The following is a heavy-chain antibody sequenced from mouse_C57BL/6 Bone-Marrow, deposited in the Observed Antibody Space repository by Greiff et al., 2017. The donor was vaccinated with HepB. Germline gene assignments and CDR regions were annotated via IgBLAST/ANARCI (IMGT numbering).Heavy chain of an antibody. CDR3: ASLITTVVATSYWYFDV. V-gene: IGHV1-69*01. D-gene: IGHD1-1*01. J-gene: IGHJ1*03. CDR1: GYTFTSYW. Sequence: QVQLQQPGAELVMPGASVKLSCKASGYTFTSYWMHWVKQRPGQGLEWIGEIDPSDSYTNYNQKFKGKSTLTVDKSSSTAYVQLSSLTSEDSAVYYCASLITTVVATSYWYFDVWGTGTTVTVSS. CDR2: IDPSDSYT.